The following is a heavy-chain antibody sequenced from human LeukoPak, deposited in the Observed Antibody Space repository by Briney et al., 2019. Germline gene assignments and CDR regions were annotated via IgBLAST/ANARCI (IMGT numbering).Heavy chain of an antibody. V-gene: IGHV3-30*03. J-gene: IGHJ3*02. Sequence: GRSLRLSCAASGFTFSSYGMHWVRQAPGKGLEWVALISYDGSNKNHADSVKGRFTISRDNSKNTLYLQMNSLTVEDTAVYYCARLKAVAGFNDAFDIWGQGTMVTVSS. D-gene: IGHD6-19*01. CDR3: ARLKAVAGFNDAFDI. CDR1: GFTFSSYG. CDR2: ISYDGSNK.